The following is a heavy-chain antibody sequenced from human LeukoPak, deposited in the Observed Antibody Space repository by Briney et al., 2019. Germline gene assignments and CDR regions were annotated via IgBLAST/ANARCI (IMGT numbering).Heavy chain of an antibody. D-gene: IGHD2-2*01. CDR1: GGSISSYY. J-gene: IGHJ4*02. CDR2: IYYNGRT. Sequence: SETLSLTCAVSGGSISSYYWSWIRQSPGRGLEYIGHIYYNGRTDYNPSLKSRVTISVDTSRNQFSLKLDSVTAADTAVYFCARWYCSRGTCYYLDYWGQGTLVTVSS. V-gene: IGHV4-59*01. CDR3: ARWYCSRGTCYYLDY.